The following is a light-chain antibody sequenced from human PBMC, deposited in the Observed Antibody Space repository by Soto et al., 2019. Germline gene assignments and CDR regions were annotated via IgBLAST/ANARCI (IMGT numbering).Light chain of an antibody. CDR2: GAS. Sequence: EIVLTQFPGTLSLSPGASATLSCRASQSVSRYLAWYTKKTGQATRILIYGASTRATGIPDRVSGSGSGTEVTLTISSLQSEDCAVYDGQQYGSSPRTFGQGTKVDIK. CDR3: QQYGSSPRT. CDR1: QSVSRY. V-gene: IGKV3-20*01. J-gene: IGKJ1*01.